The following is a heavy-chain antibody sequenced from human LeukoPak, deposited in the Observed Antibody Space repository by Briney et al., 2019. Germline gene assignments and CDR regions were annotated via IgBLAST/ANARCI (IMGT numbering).Heavy chain of an antibody. CDR3: AKGLHTSSWYGNWFDP. V-gene: IGHV3-30*18. D-gene: IGHD2-15*01. CDR1: GFSFSTFA. Sequence: GGSLRLSRGASGFSFSTFAMHWVRQTPDKGREWGAVISFDATKETHADSVKGPFTISRDNSKNPLYLRMNNLRPEDTALYYCAKGLHTSSWYGNWFDPWGQGTLVTVSS. J-gene: IGHJ5*02. CDR2: ISFDATKE.